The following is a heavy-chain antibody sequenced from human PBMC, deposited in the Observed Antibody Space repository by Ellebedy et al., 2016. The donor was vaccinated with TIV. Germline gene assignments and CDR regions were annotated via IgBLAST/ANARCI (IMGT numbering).Heavy chain of an antibody. CDR3: TKDSSSTYYSISGSSPYFYCYGMDV. CDR2: ISWNSGSI. Sequence: GGSLRLXXAASGFTFDDYAMHWVRQAPGKGLEWVSGISWNSGSIGYADSVKGRFTISRDTAKNSLYLQMNSLRAEDTALYYCTKDSSSTYYSISGSSPYFYCYGMDVWGQGTTVTVSS. CDR1: GFTFDDYA. D-gene: IGHD3-10*01. V-gene: IGHV3-9*01. J-gene: IGHJ6*02.